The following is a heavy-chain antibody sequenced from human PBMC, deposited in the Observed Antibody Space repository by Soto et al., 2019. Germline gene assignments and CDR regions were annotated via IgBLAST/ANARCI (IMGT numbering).Heavy chain of an antibody. CDR1: GYTFTSHG. CDR3: VVAAQPYYFDY. CDR2: ISAYNGNT. Sequence: HVQLVQSGAEVKKPGASVKVSCKASGYTFTSHGISWARQAPGPGLQWMGWISAYNGNTNYAQKPQGRVTMTTDTSTSTAYMELRSLRSDDTAVYYCVVAAQPYYFDYWGQGTLVTVSS. J-gene: IGHJ4*02. V-gene: IGHV1-18*01. D-gene: IGHD2-15*01.